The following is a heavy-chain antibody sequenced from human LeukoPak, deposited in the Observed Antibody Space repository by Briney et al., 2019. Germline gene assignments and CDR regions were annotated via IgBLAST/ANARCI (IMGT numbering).Heavy chain of an antibody. J-gene: IGHJ6*03. CDR1: GFILSDYY. D-gene: IGHD5-24*01. V-gene: IGHV3-11*01. Sequence: PGGSLRLSCEASGFILSDYYTTWIRQAPGKGLDWLASISTSGSIIYYADSVKGRLTISRDNAKKSLFLQMNSLRAEDTAIYYCARGREGDYHYHMDVWGKGTTVIVSS. CDR2: ISTSGSII. CDR3: ARGREGDYHYHMDV.